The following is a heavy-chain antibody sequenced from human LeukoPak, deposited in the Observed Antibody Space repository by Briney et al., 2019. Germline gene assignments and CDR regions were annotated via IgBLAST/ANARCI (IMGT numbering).Heavy chain of an antibody. D-gene: IGHD3-10*02. Sequence: SETLSLTCTVSVGSISSYYWSWIRQPPGKGLKWSGYFYYSGSTNYNPSLKSRVTISVDTSKNQFSLKLSSVTAADTPVYYRARQRITMSRSNWFDPWGQGTLVTVSS. CDR1: VGSISSYY. CDR3: ARQRITMSRSNWFDP. V-gene: IGHV4-59*01. CDR2: FYYSGST. J-gene: IGHJ5*02.